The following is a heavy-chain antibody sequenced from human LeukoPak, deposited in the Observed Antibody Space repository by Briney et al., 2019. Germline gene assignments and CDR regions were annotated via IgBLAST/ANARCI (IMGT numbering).Heavy chain of an antibody. Sequence: GGSLRLSCAASGFTFSSYWMSWVRQAPGKGLEWVANIKQDGSDKYYVDSVKGRFTISRDNAKNSLYLQMNSLRAEDTAVCYCAREAYGDPFDYWGQGTLVTVSS. V-gene: IGHV3-7*01. CDR2: IKQDGSDK. CDR1: GFTFSSYW. D-gene: IGHD4-17*01. J-gene: IGHJ4*02. CDR3: AREAYGDPFDY.